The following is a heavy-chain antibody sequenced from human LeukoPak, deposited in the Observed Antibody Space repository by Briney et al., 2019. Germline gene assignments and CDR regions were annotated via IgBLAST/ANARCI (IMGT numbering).Heavy chain of an antibody. J-gene: IGHJ3*01. V-gene: IGHV3-30-3*01. D-gene: IGHD2/OR15-2a*01. Sequence: GRSLRLSCAASGFTFSRYTLFWVRQAPGRGLEWVATISFDGINNYVADSLKGRFTISRDNSKNSLFLQVNNLRAEDTAVYYCARAQGDMLYATYAFDLWGQGTMVTVSS. CDR1: GFTFSRYT. CDR2: ISFDGINN. CDR3: ARAQGDMLYATYAFDL.